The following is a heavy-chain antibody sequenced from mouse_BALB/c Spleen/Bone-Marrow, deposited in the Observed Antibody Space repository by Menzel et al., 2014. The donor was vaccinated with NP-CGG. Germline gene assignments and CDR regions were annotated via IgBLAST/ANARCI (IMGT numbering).Heavy chain of an antibody. V-gene: IGHV2-9*02. CDR3: ARDILGPWFAY. D-gene: IGHD4-1*01. Sequence: VQLVESGPGLVAPSQSLSITCTVSGFSLTSYAIHWVRQPPGKGLEWLGVIWTGGITDYNSALMSRLSIGKDNSKSQVFLKMTSLQTDDTAMYYCARDILGPWFAYWGQGTLVTVSS. CDR1: GFSLTSYA. J-gene: IGHJ3*01. CDR2: IWTGGIT.